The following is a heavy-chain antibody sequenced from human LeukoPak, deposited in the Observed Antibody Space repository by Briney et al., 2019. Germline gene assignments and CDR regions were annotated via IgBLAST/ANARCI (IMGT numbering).Heavy chain of an antibody. D-gene: IGHD6-13*01. J-gene: IGHJ2*01. CDR1: GFTFSSYS. V-gene: IGHV3-48*01. CDR3: AKGYIIAGRQWYLDL. Sequence: AGGSLRLSCAASGFTFSSYSMNWVRQAPGKGLEWVSYISSSSTIYYADSVKGRFTISRDNAKNSLYLQMNSLRAEDAAVYYCAKGYIIAGRQWYLDLWGRGTLVGVSS. CDR2: ISSSSTI.